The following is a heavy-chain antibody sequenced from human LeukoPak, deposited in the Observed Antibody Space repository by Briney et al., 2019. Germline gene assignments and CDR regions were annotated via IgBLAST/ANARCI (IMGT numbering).Heavy chain of an antibody. V-gene: IGHV5-51*01. J-gene: IGHJ3*02. CDR2: IYPGDSDT. D-gene: IGHD3-22*01. Sequence: PGESRKISCKGSGYSFTSYWIGWVRQMPGKGLEWMGIIYPGDSDTRYSPSFQGQVTISADKSISTAYLQWSSLKASDTAMYYCARLTPIDYYDSSGPTFDIWGQGTMVTVSS. CDR3: ARLTPIDYYDSSGPTFDI. CDR1: GYSFTSYW.